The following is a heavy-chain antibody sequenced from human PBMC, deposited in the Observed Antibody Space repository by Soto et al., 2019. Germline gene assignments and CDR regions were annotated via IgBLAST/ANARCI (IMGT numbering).Heavy chain of an antibody. CDR2: IIPIFGTA. Sequence: QVQLVQSGAEVKKPGSSVKVSCKASGGTFSSYAISWVRQAPGQGLEWMGGIIPIFGTANYAQKFQGRVTITADESTSTAYMELSSLRSEETAVYFWSRNTGHYYDSSVHMESDYWGQGTLVTVSS. CDR3: SRNTGHYYDSSVHMESDY. CDR1: GGTFSSYA. V-gene: IGHV1-69*01. D-gene: IGHD3-22*01. J-gene: IGHJ4*02.